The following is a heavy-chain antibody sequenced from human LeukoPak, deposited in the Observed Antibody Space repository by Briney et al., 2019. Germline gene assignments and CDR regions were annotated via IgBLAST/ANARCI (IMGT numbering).Heavy chain of an antibody. CDR1: GGSISSSSYY. Sequence: PSETLSLTCTVSGGSISSSSYYWGWIRQPPGKGLEWIGSIYYSGSTYYNPSLKSRVTISVDTSKNQFSLKLSSVTAADTAMYYCARMGYGGNVYLSGSAFDIWGQGTMVTVSS. CDR2: IYYSGST. J-gene: IGHJ3*02. CDR3: ARMGYGGNVYLSGSAFDI. V-gene: IGHV4-39*07. D-gene: IGHD4-23*01.